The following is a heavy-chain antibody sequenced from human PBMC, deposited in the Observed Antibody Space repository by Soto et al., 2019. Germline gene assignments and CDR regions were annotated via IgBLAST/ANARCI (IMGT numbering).Heavy chain of an antibody. CDR3: VKDEYSSGLNWLDP. J-gene: IGHJ5*02. D-gene: IGHD3-22*01. Sequence: GGSLRLSCAASGFTFDDYAMHWVRQAPGKGLEWVSGISWNSESIGYADSVKGRFIISRDNAKRTVYLQMNSLRTEDTALYYCVKDEYSSGLNWLDP. V-gene: IGHV3-9*01. CDR1: GFTFDDYA. CDR2: ISWNSESI.